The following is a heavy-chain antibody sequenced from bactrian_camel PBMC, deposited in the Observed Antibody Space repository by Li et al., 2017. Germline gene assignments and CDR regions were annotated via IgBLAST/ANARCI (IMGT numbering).Heavy chain of an antibody. CDR1: PDINRYY. CDR3: AADTGGRYGDNWYVVRPESFGY. V-gene: IGHV3-3*01. Sequence: HVQLVESGGGSVQAGNSLIVSCKVSPDINRYYMGWFRQAPGKEREGVASIGRVGSTTASDYSDSVKGRFTISQDNAKNTLYLQMDSLEPEDTAMYYCAADTGGRYGDNWYVVRPESFGYWGQGTQVTVS. J-gene: IGHJ6*01. CDR2: IGRVGSTTAS. D-gene: IGHD6*01.